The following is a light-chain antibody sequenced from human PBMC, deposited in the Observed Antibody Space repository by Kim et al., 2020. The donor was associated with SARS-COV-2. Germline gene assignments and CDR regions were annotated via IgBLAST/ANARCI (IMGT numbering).Light chain of an antibody. Sequence: DIQMTQSPSSLSSSVGDRLIITCRASQSIGGYLNWYQQKSGKAPKLLIYAASSLQSGVPPRFSGSGSGTEFTLTISSLQPEDSATYYCQQSYSPPYSFAQGTKLEIK. CDR2: AAS. J-gene: IGKJ2*03. V-gene: IGKV1-39*01. CDR3: QQSYSPPYS. CDR1: QSIGGY.